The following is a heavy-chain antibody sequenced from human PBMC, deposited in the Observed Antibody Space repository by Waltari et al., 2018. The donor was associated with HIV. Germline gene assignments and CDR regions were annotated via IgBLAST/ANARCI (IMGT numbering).Heavy chain of an antibody. Sequence: EVQLVESGGGLVQPGRSLRLSCAASGFTFDDYPMHWVRQSPGKGLEWVSGSSWNSGITDYGDSVKGRFTISRDNAKNSLYLQMNSLTVEDTAFYYCAKGGSHLTIFEAWFDSWGQGTVVTVSS. CDR3: AKGGSHLTIFEAWFDS. CDR2: SSWNSGIT. CDR1: GFTFDDYP. D-gene: IGHD3-3*01. V-gene: IGHV3-9*01. J-gene: IGHJ5*01.